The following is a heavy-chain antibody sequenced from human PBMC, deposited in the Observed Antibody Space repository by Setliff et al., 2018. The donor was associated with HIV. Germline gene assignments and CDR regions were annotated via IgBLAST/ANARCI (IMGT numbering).Heavy chain of an antibody. CDR1: DASYSGTNHY. D-gene: IGHD3-10*01. Sequence: SETLSLTCTLSDASYSGTNHYWGWIRQPPGKGLEWIGSIDDSGRTYYSPSLQSRVTSSVDPSKLQFSLQRSSVAAADTAVYYCVRQAFYYASGTYSHFYMDVSCKGIAVTVS. CDR2: IDDSGRT. J-gene: IGHJ6*03. V-gene: IGHV4-39*01. CDR3: VRQAFYYASGTYSHFYMDV.